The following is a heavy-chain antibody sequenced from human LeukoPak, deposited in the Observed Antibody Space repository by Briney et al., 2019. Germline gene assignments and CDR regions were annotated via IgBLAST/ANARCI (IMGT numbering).Heavy chain of an antibody. CDR2: ISWNSGSI. V-gene: IGHV3-9*01. CDR3: ASESPSGDY. D-gene: IGHD3-10*01. J-gene: IGHJ4*02. CDR1: GFTFDDYA. Sequence: GGSLRLSCAASGFTFDDYAMHWVRQAPGKGLEWVSGISWNSGSIGYVDSVKGRFTISRDNAKNTLYLQMNSLRAEDTAVYYCASESPSGDYWGQGTLVTVSS.